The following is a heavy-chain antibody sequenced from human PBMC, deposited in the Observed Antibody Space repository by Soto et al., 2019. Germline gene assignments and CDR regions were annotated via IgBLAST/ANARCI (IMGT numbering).Heavy chain of an antibody. CDR3: ARRWGDAFDI. CDR1: GGSISSYY. Sequence: QVQLQESGPGLVKPSETLSLTCTVSGGSISSYYWSWIRQPPGKGLEWIGYIYYSGSTNYNPSLQGRVTISVDTSKNQFSLKLSSVTAADPAVYYCARRWGDAFDIWGQGTMVTVSS. D-gene: IGHD3-16*01. J-gene: IGHJ3*02. CDR2: IYYSGST. V-gene: IGHV4-59*08.